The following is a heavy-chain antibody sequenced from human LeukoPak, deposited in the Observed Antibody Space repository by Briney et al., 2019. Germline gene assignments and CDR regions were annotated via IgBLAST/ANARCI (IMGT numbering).Heavy chain of an antibody. Sequence: GGSLRLSCAASGFTFSSSSMNWVRQAPGKGLEWVSSVSSSSSYKYYADSVKGRFTISRDNAKNSLYLQMNSLRAEDTAVYYCARGGLGSYYFDYWGQGTLVTVSS. CDR1: GFTFSSSS. J-gene: IGHJ4*02. V-gene: IGHV3-21*01. D-gene: IGHD3-10*01. CDR3: ARGGLGSYYFDY. CDR2: VSSSSSYK.